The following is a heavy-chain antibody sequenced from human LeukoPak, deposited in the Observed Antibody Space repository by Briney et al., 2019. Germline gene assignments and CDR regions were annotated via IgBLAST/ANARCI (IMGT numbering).Heavy chain of an antibody. D-gene: IGHD4/OR15-4a*01. CDR1: GFTFSSYE. CDR2: IRSSGSPI. V-gene: IGHV3-48*03. CDR3: ASSAVPSVLTRFDY. J-gene: IGHJ4*02. Sequence: GGSLRLSCAASGFTFSSYEMNWVRQAPGKGLEWLSYIRSSGSPIYYADSVKGRFTISRDNGKNSLYLQMNSLRAEDTAMYYCASSAVPSVLTRFDYWGQGTLVTVSS.